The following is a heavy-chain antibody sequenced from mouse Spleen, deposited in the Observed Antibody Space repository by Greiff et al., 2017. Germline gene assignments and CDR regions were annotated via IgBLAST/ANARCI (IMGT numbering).Heavy chain of an antibody. V-gene: IGHV3-6*01. Sequence: ESGPGLVKPSQSLSLTCSVTGYSITSGYYWKWIRQPPGNKREWMGYISYDGSNNYNPSLKNRISITRDTSKNQFFLKLNSVTTEDTATYYCARVNRYDGGYAMDYWGQGTSVTVSS. CDR3: ARVNRYDGGYAMDY. CDR1: GYSITSGYY. CDR2: ISYDGSN. J-gene: IGHJ4*01. D-gene: IGHD2-14*01.